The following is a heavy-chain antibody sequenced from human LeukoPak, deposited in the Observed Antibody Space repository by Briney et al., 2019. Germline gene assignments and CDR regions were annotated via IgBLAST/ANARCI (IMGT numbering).Heavy chain of an antibody. CDR3: ARSIWFGELTGAFDI. Sequence: SETLSLTCTVSGGSISGFYWNWIRQPPGKGLEWIGCVYYSGNTNYNPSLKSRVTISLDTSKNQFSLKLRSVTAADTAVYYCARSIWFGELTGAFDIWGQGTMVTVSS. J-gene: IGHJ3*02. CDR2: VYYSGNT. D-gene: IGHD3-10*01. V-gene: IGHV4-59*01. CDR1: GGSISGFY.